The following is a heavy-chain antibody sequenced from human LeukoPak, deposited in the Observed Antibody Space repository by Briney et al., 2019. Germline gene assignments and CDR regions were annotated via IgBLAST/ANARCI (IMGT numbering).Heavy chain of an antibody. J-gene: IGHJ5*02. CDR2: INPNSGGT. CDR1: GGTFSSYA. D-gene: IGHD2-15*01. CDR3: ARGDIVVVVAATPKGGSRYNWFDP. Sequence: ASVKVSCKASGGTFSSYAISWVRQAPGQGLEWMGRINPNSGGTNYAQKFQGRVTMTRDTSISTAYMELSRLRSDDTAVYYCARGDIVVVVAATPKGGSRYNWFDPWGQGTLVTVSS. V-gene: IGHV1-2*06.